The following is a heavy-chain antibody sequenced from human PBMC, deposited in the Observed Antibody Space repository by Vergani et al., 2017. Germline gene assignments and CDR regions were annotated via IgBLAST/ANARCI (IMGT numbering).Heavy chain of an antibody. CDR2: IYYDGTQK. CDR1: GFTSSYYG. Sequence: QVHLVESGGGVVQPGRSLRLSCVVSGFTSSYYGMHWVRQAPGKVLELVAVIYYDGTQKYYADSVKGRLTISRDNSKSTLDLQMNSLRTEDTAVYYCATKSFGTPGCQIGYFREWDQGTLVTVSS. J-gene: IGHJ1*01. CDR3: ATKSFGTPGCQIGYFRE. V-gene: IGHV3-30*03. D-gene: IGHD1-1*01.